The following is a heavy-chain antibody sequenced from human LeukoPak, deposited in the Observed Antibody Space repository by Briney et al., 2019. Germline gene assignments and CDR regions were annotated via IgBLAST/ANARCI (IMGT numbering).Heavy chain of an antibody. CDR1: GGSISSSSYY. V-gene: IGHV4-39*07. CDR3: VRDQQWLVTSYFDC. CDR2: IYYSGST. Sequence: SETLSLTCTVSGGSISSSSYYWGWIRQPLGKGLEWIGSIYYSGSTYYNPSLKSRVTISVDTSKNQFSLKLSSVTAADTAVYYCVRDQQWLVTSYFDCWGQGTLVTVSS. J-gene: IGHJ4*02. D-gene: IGHD6-19*01.